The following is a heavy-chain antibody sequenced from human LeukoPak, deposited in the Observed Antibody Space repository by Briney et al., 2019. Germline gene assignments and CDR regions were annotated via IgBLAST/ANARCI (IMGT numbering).Heavy chain of an antibody. Sequence: GGSLRLSCAASGFTFSSYAMCWVRQAPGKGLEWVSAISGGGGSTYYADSVKGRFTISRDNSKNTLYLQMSSLRAEDTAVYYCAKGVGIAARPPFDYWGQGTLVTVSS. CDR2: ISGGGGST. CDR1: GFTFSSYA. V-gene: IGHV3-23*01. CDR3: AKGVGIAARPPFDY. D-gene: IGHD6-6*01. J-gene: IGHJ4*02.